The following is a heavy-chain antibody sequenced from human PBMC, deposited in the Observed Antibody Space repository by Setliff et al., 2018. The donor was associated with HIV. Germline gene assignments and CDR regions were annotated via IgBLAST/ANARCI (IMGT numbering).Heavy chain of an antibody. Sequence: ASVKVSCKASGYTFTGYYMHWVRQAPGQGLEWMGWINPNSGGTNYAQKFQGRVTMTRDTSISTAYMEVRDLRSDDTAVCYCAREPDRIVGAAWGQGTLVTVSS. CDR2: INPNSGGT. D-gene: IGHD1-26*01. V-gene: IGHV1-2*02. CDR3: AREPDRIVGAA. J-gene: IGHJ5*02. CDR1: GYTFTGYY.